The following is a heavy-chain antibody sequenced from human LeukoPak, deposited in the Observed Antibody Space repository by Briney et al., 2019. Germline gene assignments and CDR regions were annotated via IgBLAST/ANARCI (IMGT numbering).Heavy chain of an antibody. Sequence: PGGSLRLSCAASGFSFSSYAMNWVRQAPGKGLEWVSLISGSRGNTYYADSVKGRFTISRDNSKNTVYLQMNTLRAEDTAVYYCAKDLASCDGGGCYPEVSYFDYWGQGALVSVSS. D-gene: IGHD2-15*01. V-gene: IGHV3-23*01. J-gene: IGHJ4*02. CDR3: AKDLASCDGGGCYPEVSYFDY. CDR1: GFSFSSYA. CDR2: ISGSRGNT.